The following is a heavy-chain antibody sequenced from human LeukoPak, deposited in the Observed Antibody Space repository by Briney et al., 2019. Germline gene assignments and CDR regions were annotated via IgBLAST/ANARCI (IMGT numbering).Heavy chain of an antibody. D-gene: IGHD6-13*01. CDR3: ARGVGYSSSRNWFDP. J-gene: IGHJ5*02. V-gene: IGHV4-34*01. CDR1: GGSFSGYY. Sequence: KTSETLALTCAAYGGSFSGYYWSWIRQPPGKGLEWIGEINHSGSTNYNPSLKSRVTISVDTSKNQFSLKLSSVTAADTAVYYCARGVGYSSSRNWFDPWGQGTLVTVSS. CDR2: INHSGST.